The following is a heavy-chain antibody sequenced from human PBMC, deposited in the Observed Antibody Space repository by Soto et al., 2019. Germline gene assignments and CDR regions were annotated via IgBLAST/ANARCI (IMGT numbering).Heavy chain of an antibody. J-gene: IGHJ6*03. CDR1: GGSISSYY. Sequence: SVTLSVPCTVSGGSISSYYWSWIMQPPGKGLEWIGYIYYSGSTNYSPSLKSRVTISVDTSKNQFSLKLSSVTAADTAVYYCARGVTIFGVVVGYYYYMDVWGKGTTVTVSS. D-gene: IGHD3-3*01. CDR3: ARGVTIFGVVVGYYYYMDV. V-gene: IGHV4-59*01. CDR2: IYYSGST.